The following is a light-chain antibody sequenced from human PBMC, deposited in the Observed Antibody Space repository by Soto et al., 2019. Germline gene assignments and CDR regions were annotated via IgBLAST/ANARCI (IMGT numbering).Light chain of an antibody. V-gene: IGKV1-13*02. Sequence: AIQLTQSPSSLSASVGDRVTITCRASQGISSALAWYQQKPGKAPKVLIYDASSLESGVPPRFSGSGSGTDFTLTISSLRPEDFATYYCQHLNSYPYTFGQGTKLEIK. CDR3: QHLNSYPYT. CDR2: DAS. CDR1: QGISSA. J-gene: IGKJ2*01.